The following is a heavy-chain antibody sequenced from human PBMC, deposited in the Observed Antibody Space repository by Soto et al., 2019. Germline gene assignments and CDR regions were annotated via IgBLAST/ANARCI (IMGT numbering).Heavy chain of an antibody. J-gene: IGHJ4*02. D-gene: IGHD6-19*01. Sequence: GGSLRLSCTASGFSFSTHAMSWVRQAPGKGLEWVSSSSSGGTTTFYAVSVEGRFTISRDKSKNTLYLQMNSLRADDTAVYYCAREGGSIGGWFGRKFDSWGQGTQVTVS. CDR1: GFSFSTHA. CDR3: AREGGSIGGWFGRKFDS. CDR2: SSSGGTTT. V-gene: IGHV3-23*01.